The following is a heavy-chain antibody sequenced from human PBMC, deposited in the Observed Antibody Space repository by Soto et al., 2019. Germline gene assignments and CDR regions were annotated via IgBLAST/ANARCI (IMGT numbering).Heavy chain of an antibody. CDR3: AMGVQLRFLEWLFRHDY. V-gene: IGHV1-69*06. CDR1: GGTFSSYS. D-gene: IGHD3-3*01. CDR2: IIPIFGTA. Sequence: SVKVSCKASGGTFSSYSISWVRQAPGQGLEWMGGIIPIFGTANYAQKFQGRVTITADKSTSTAYMELSSLRSEDTAVYYCAMGVQLRFLEWLFRHDYWGQGTLVTVSS. J-gene: IGHJ4*02.